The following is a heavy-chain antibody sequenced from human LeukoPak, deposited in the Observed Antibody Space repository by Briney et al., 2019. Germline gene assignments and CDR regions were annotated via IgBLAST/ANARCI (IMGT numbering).Heavy chain of an antibody. CDR3: AKDVLPITAAATRFDY. J-gene: IGHJ4*02. D-gene: IGHD6-13*01. CDR1: GFTFDDYA. CDR2: ISWNSGRI. Sequence: GRSLRLSCAASGFTFDDYAMHWVRQAPGKGLEWVSGISWNSGRIVYADSVKGRFTISRDNAKNFLYLQMNSLRAEDMALNYCAKDVLPITAAATRFDYWGQGTLVTVSS. V-gene: IGHV3-9*03.